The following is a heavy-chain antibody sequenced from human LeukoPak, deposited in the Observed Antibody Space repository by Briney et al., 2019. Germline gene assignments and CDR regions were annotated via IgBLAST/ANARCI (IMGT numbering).Heavy chain of an antibody. J-gene: IGHJ5*02. CDR1: GYNFTDYW. Sequence: GESLKISCKGSGYNFTDYWIGWVRHMPGKGLEWMGISYPGDSDTRYSPSFQGQVTISVDKSLNTASLQWTSLKASDSAMYYCARRLYYYESSGYFLGWFDPWGQGTLVTVSS. V-gene: IGHV5-51*01. CDR2: SYPGDSDT. D-gene: IGHD3-22*01. CDR3: ARRLYYYESSGYFLGWFDP.